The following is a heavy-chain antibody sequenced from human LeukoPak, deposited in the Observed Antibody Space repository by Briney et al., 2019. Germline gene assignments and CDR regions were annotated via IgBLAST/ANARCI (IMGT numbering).Heavy chain of an antibody. CDR3: ARGNSGLLLDFDY. CDR2: IKQDGSEK. V-gene: IGHV3-7*01. D-gene: IGHD3-22*01. J-gene: IGHJ4*02. CDR1: GFTFSSYW. Sequence: GGSLRLSCAASGFTFSSYWMSWVRQAPGKGLEWVANIKQDGSEKYYVDSVKGRFTISRDNAKNSLYLQMNSLRAEDTAVYYCARGNSGLLLDFDYWGQGTLVTVSS.